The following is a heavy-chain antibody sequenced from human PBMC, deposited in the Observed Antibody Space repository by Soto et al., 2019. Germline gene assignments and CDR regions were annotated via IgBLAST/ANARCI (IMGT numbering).Heavy chain of an antibody. CDR1: GFTFSSYG. CDR2: ISYDGSNK. D-gene: IGHD3-3*01. J-gene: IGHJ4*02. V-gene: IGHV3-30*18. Sequence: PGGPLRLSCAASGFTFSSYGMHWVRQAPGKGLEWVAVISYDGSNKYYADSVKGRFTISRDNSKNTLNLQMNSLRAEDTAVYYCAKEGRAHGDFWSGYYTGHFDYWGQGTLVTVSS. CDR3: AKEGRAHGDFWSGYYTGHFDY.